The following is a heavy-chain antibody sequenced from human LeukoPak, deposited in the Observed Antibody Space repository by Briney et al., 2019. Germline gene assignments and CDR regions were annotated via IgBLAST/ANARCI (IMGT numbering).Heavy chain of an antibody. CDR2: IYYSGST. CDR3: ARGEEYGSGTVHFDY. Sequence: SETLSLTCTVSGGSISSYYWSWIRQPPGKGLEWIGYIYYSGSTNYNPSLKSRVTISVDTSKNQFSLKLSSVTAADTAVYYCARGEEYGSGTVHFDYWGQGTLVTVSS. D-gene: IGHD3-10*01. J-gene: IGHJ4*02. V-gene: IGHV4-59*08. CDR1: GGSISSYY.